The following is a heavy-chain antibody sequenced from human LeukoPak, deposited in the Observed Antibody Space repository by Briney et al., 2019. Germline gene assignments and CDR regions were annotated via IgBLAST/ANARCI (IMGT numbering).Heavy chain of an antibody. CDR1: GGSISSYY. CDR3: ASTYSSGTYGLDY. CDR2: IYYSGST. Sequence: SETLSLTCTVSGGSISSYYWSWIRQPPGKGLEWIGYIYYSGSTNYNPSLKSRVTISVDTSKNQFSLKLSSVTAADTAVYYCASTYSSGTYGLDYWGQGTLVSVSS. V-gene: IGHV4-59*01. J-gene: IGHJ4*02. D-gene: IGHD3-10*01.